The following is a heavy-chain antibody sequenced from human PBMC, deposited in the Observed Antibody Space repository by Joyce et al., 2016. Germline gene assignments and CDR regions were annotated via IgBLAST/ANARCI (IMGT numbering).Heavy chain of an antibody. CDR1: GLTLSNYG. D-gene: IGHD6-25*01. J-gene: IGHJ4*02. CDR2: ISYDGIYK. V-gene: IGHV3-30*18. Sequence: QVQLVESGGGVVQPGRSLRLSCAASGLTLSNYGVHWVRQGPGKVLELVAVISYDGIYKYYADSVKGRFTISRDNSKNTVFLEMNSLRTEDTAVYYCAKILTATYSSGWFLDYWGQGTLVTVSS. CDR3: AKILTATYSSGWFLDY.